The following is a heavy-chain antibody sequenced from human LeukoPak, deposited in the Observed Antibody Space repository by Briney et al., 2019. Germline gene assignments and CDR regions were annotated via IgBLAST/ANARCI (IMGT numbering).Heavy chain of an antibody. CDR1: GFTFSRYW. CDR3: ARGPTVTMTPGDFDS. J-gene: IGHJ4*02. Sequence: PGGSLRLSCAASGFTFSRYWMSWVRQAPGKGLEWVANIKQDGSEKYYVDSVKGRFIISRDNAKNSLYLQMNSLRDEGTAMYYCARGPTVTMTPGDFDSWGLGTLVTVSS. V-gene: IGHV3-7*01. D-gene: IGHD3-22*01. CDR2: IKQDGSEK.